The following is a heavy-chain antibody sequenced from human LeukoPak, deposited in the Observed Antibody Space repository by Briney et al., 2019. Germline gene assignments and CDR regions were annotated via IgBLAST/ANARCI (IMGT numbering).Heavy chain of an antibody. Sequence: GGSLRLSCAASGFTFSSCAMSWVRQAPGKGLEWVSVISSSGGSTYYADSVKGRFTISRDNSKNTLYLQMNSLRAEDTAVYYCASNYYDSSGYYAWKDYWGQGTLVTVSS. CDR3: ASNYYDSSGYYAWKDY. D-gene: IGHD3-22*01. J-gene: IGHJ4*02. V-gene: IGHV3-23*01. CDR2: ISSSGGST. CDR1: GFTFSSCA.